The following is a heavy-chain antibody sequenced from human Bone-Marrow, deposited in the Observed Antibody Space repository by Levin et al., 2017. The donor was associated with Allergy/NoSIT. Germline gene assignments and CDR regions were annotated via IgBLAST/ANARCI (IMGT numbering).Heavy chain of an antibody. CDR2: ISYDGSNK. J-gene: IGHJ6*02. V-gene: IGHV3-30*18. D-gene: IGHD4-17*01. CDR1: GFTFSSYG. Sequence: LSLTCAASGFTFSSYGMHWVRQAPGKGLEWVAVISYDGSNKYYADSVKGRFTISRDNSKNTLYLQMNSLRAEDTAVYYCAKGGVFVGHGEEEGMDVWGQGTTVTVSS. CDR3: AKGGVFVGHGEEEGMDV.